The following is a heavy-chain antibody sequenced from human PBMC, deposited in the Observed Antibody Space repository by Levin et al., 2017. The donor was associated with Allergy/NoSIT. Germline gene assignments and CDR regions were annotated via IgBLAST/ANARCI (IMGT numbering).Heavy chain of an antibody. CDR1: GFSFSTYA. CDR3: AKDTMVRGLFDY. V-gene: IGHV3-23*01. D-gene: IGHD3-10*01. CDR2: ISGSGGST. J-gene: IGHJ4*02. Sequence: LAGGSLRLSCAASGFSFSTYAMSWVRLAPGKGLEWVSAISGSGGSTYYADSVKGRFTISRDNSKNTLYLQMNSLRAEDTAVYYCAKDTMVRGLFDYWGQGTLVTVSS.